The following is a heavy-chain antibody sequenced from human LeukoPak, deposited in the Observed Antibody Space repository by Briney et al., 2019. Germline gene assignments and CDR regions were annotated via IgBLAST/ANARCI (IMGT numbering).Heavy chain of an antibody. Sequence: SETLSLTCTISGASIDSYYWSWIRQPPGKGLEWIGYIYYSGTTNYNPSLKSRVTISVDTSKNQFSLKLSSVTAADTAVYYCAGNYYGSGSYYSEDRYWGQGTLVTVSS. CDR2: IYYSGTT. J-gene: IGHJ4*02. CDR1: GASIDSYY. V-gene: IGHV4-59*08. D-gene: IGHD3-10*01. CDR3: AGNYYGSGSYYSEDRY.